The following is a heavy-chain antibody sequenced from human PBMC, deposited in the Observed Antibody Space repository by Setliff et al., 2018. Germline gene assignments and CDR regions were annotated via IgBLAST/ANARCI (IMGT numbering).Heavy chain of an antibody. J-gene: IGHJ5*02. D-gene: IGHD3-22*01. CDR3: ARAHTWSLPNDNSGYPGWFDP. CDR1: GGSISSSSYY. Sequence: LSLTCTVSGGSISSSSYYWGWIRQPPGKGLEWIGSIYYSGSTYYNPSLKSRVTISVDTSKNQFSLKLSSVTAADTAVYYCARAHTWSLPNDNSGYPGWFDPWGQGTQVTVSS. V-gene: IGHV4-39*01. CDR2: IYYSGST.